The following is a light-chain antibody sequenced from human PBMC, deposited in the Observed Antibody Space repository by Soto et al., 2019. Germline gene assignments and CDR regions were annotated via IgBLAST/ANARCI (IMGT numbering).Light chain of an antibody. J-gene: IGKJ5*01. V-gene: IGKV3-15*01. CDR1: QSVSSN. CDR2: GAS. CDR3: QQYNNWPLT. Sequence: EIVMTQSPATPCLSPLERSTLCCMASQSVSSNLAWYQQKPGQAPRLLIYGASTRATGIPARFSGSGSGTEFTLTISSLQSEDFAVYYCQQYNNWPLTFGQGTRLEIK.